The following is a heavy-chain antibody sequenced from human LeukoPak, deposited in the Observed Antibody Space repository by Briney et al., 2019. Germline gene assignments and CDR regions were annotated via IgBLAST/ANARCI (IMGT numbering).Heavy chain of an antibody. CDR3: ARDEGPYGYYYGMDV. J-gene: IGHJ6*02. CDR2: IYSGGST. CDR1: GFTVSSNY. V-gene: IGHV3-66*01. D-gene: IGHD3-10*01. Sequence: GGSLRLSCAASGFTVSSNYMSWVRQAPGKGLEWVSVIYSGGSTYYADSVKGRFTISRDNSKNTLYLQMNSPRAEDTAVYYCARDEGPYGYYYGMDVWGQGTTVTVSS.